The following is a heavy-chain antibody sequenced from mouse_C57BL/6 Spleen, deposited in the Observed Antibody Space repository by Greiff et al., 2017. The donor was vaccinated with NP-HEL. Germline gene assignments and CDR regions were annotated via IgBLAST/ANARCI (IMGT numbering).Heavy chain of an antibody. D-gene: IGHD4-1*01. V-gene: IGHV1-59*01. CDR2: IDPSDSYT. Sequence: QVQLQQPGAELVRPGTSVKLSCKASGYTFTSYWMHWVKQRPGQGLEWIGVIDPSDSYTNYNQKFKGKATLTADKSSSTAYMELRSLTSEDSAVYFCANWDVGFAYWGQGTLVTVSA. CDR3: ANWDVGFAY. J-gene: IGHJ3*01. CDR1: GYTFTSYW.